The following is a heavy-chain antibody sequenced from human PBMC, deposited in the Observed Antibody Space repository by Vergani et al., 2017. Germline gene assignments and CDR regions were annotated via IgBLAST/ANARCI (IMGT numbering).Heavy chain of an antibody. J-gene: IGHJ4*02. V-gene: IGHV5-51*03. D-gene: IGHD3-10*01. Sequence: EVELVQSGPEMRKPGESLKISCKGSEYSFGNYWIGWVRQMPGKGLEWMGIIYPADSDTRYSPSFQGQVTISADKSISTAFLQWDSLKASDTALYYCARVRLQASGTSPLYYFDYWGQGTRVTVSS. CDR3: ARVRLQASGTSPLYYFDY. CDR1: EYSFGNYW. CDR2: IYPADSDT.